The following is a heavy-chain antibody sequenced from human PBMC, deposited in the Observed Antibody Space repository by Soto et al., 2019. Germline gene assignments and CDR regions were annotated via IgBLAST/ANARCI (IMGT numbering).Heavy chain of an antibody. CDR2: IYAGDSDT. J-gene: IGHJ6*04. CDR3: TRCLGLHGFPYLEGIGG. Sequence: ESLDISCKGSGYSFTSYWLGWVRPMPGKGLEWMWIIYAGDSDTRYRPSYQGQVTISADKSITTAYQQWSSLKASDTAMYYCTRCLGLHGFPYLEGIGGSGKRSPVTVSS. CDR1: GYSFTSYW. V-gene: IGHV5-51*01. D-gene: IGHD3-16*01.